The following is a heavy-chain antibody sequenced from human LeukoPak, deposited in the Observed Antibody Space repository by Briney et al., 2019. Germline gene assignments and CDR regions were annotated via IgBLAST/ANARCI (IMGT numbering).Heavy chain of an antibody. CDR1: GFTFSSYW. V-gene: IGHV3-7*01. Sequence: PGGSLRLSCAASGFTFSSYWMSWVRQAPGKGLEWVANIKQDGSEKYYVDSVKGRFTISRDNAKNSLYLQMNSLRAEDTAVYYCARLRDYCSSTSCPPGFWDIWGQGTMVTVSS. J-gene: IGHJ3*02. D-gene: IGHD2-2*01. CDR2: IKQDGSEK. CDR3: ARLRDYCSSTSCPPGFWDI.